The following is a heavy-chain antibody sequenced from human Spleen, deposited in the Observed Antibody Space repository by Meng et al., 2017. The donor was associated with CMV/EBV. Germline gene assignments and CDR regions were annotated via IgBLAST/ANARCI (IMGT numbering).Heavy chain of an antibody. CDR3: TTAPYWIRGKTPGYSDY. V-gene: IGHV3-15*01. D-gene: IGHD2-15*01. Sequence: GESLKISCAVSGFTVSNAWMNWVRQAPGKGLEWVGRIKPKTDGGTTDYAAPVKGRFTISEDDSKNTLYLRINSLKSEDTGVYYCTTAPYWIRGKTPGYSDYWGQGTLVTVSS. CDR1: GFTVSNAW. CDR2: IKPKTDGGTT. J-gene: IGHJ4*02.